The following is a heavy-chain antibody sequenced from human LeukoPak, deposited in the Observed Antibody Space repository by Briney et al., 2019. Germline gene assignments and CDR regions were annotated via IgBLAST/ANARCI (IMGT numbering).Heavy chain of an antibody. D-gene: IGHD1-26*01. V-gene: IGHV3-7*01. J-gene: IGHJ3*02. CDR1: GFPFNKYW. CDR2: IKEDGSEK. CDR3: ARLNSGNDLGDAYDI. Sequence: GGSLRLSCAASGFPFNKYWMTWVRQAPGKGLEWVAYIKEDGSEKYYVDSVKGRFTISRDNAKNSLFLQMNSLRAEDTGVYYCARLNSGNDLGDAYDIWGQGQTVTVSS.